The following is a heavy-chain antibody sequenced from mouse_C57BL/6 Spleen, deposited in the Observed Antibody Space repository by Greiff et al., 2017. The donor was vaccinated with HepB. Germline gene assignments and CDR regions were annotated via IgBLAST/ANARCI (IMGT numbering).Heavy chain of an antibody. CDR3: ARRGLDSSGYVWYFDY. J-gene: IGHJ2*01. V-gene: IGHV1-9*01. Sequence: QVQLKQSGAELMKPGASVKLSCKATGYTFTGYWIEWVKQRPGHGLEWIGEILPGSGSTNYNEKFKGKATFTADTSSNTAYMQLSSLTTEDSAIYYCARRGLDSSGYVWYFDYWGQGTTLTVSS. D-gene: IGHD3-2*02. CDR2: ILPGSGST. CDR1: GYTFTGYW.